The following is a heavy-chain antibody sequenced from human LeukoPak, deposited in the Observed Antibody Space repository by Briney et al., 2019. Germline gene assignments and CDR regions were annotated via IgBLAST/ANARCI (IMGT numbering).Heavy chain of an antibody. V-gene: IGHV3-21*01. D-gene: IGHD4/OR15-4a*01. CDR3: VRIPNGANFPNWFDP. Sequence: GGSLRLSCAASGFTFSSYEMNWVRQAPGKGLEWVSSINSGSDHKHYAGSVKGRFTVSRDNAKNSLYLQMNSLRVEDTAVYYCVRIPNGANFPNWFDPWGQGTLVTVSS. CDR1: GFTFSSYE. CDR2: INSGSDHK. J-gene: IGHJ5*02.